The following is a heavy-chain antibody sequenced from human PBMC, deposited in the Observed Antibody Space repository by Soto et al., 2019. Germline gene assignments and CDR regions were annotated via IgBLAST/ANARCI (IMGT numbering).Heavy chain of an antibody. D-gene: IGHD4-17*01. CDR2: IYPSDSDT. Sequence: PGESLKVSCQVSGYTFTIYWIGWVRHMPGKSLEWLGLIYPSDSDTRYSPSFQGQVTISADQSINTAYLQWDSLKASDTAIYYCARPANTVADNFDRCGQGTPVTVSS. V-gene: IGHV5-51*01. CDR3: ARPANTVADNFDR. CDR1: GYTFTIYW. J-gene: IGHJ4*02.